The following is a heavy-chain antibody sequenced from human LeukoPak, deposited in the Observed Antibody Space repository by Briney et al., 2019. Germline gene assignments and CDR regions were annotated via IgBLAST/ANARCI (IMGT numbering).Heavy chain of an antibody. J-gene: IGHJ4*02. D-gene: IGHD3-16*01. CDR3: ARDLRAAY. Sequence: SETLSLTCAVSGGSISSYYWSWIRQPPGKGLEWIGFFYYSGSTNYNPSLKSRVTISVDTPKNQFSLKLRSVTAADTAVYYCARDLRAAYWGQGTLVTVSS. CDR2: FYYSGST. V-gene: IGHV4-59*01. CDR1: GGSISSYY.